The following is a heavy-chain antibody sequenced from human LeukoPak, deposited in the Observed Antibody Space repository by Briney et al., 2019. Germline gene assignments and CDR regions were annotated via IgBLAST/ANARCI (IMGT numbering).Heavy chain of an antibody. CDR3: ARRSCSSTSCHTIWFDP. J-gene: IGHJ5*02. V-gene: IGHV4-39*07. Sequence: SETLSLTCTVSGGSISSSSYYWGWIRQPPGKGLEWIGSIYYSGSTYYNPSLKSRVTISVDTSKNQFSLKLSSVTAADTAVYYCARRSCSSTSCHTIWFDPWGQGTLVTVSS. CDR2: IYYSGST. CDR1: GGSISSSSYY. D-gene: IGHD2-2*01.